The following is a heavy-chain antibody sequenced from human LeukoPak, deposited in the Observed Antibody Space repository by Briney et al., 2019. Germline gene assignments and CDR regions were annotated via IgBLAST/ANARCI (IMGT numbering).Heavy chain of an antibody. CDR2: IKQDGGEK. CDR3: ARAGYYYDSSGPDAFDI. V-gene: IGHV3-7*01. CDR1: GFTFFSYW. J-gene: IGHJ3*02. D-gene: IGHD3-22*01. Sequence: GGSLRLSCAASGFTFFSYWMSWVRQAPGKGLEWVANIKQDGGEKYYVDSVKGRFTISRDNDKNSLYLQMNSLRADDTAVYYCARAGYYYDSSGPDAFDIWGQGTMVTVSS.